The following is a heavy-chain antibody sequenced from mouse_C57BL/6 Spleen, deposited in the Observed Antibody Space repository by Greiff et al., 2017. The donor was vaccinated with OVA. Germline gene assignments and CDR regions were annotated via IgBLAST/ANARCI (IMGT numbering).Heavy chain of an antibody. J-gene: IGHJ2*01. CDR1: GYTFTSYW. CDR2: IDPSDSYT. V-gene: IGHV1-69*01. CDR3: ARGGGNYFDY. Sequence: QVQLQQPGAELVMPGASVKLSCKASGYTFTSYWMHWVKQRPGQGLAWIGEIDPSDSYTNYTPKFKGKSTLTVDKSSSTAYMQRSSLTSEDSAVYYCARGGGNYFDYWGQGTTLTVSS. D-gene: IGHD1-1*02.